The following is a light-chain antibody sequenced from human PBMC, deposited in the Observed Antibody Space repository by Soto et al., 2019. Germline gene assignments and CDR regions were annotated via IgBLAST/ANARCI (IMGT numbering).Light chain of an antibody. J-gene: IGKJ1*01. Sequence: DIQMTQSPSTLSASVGDRVTITCRASQSISSWLAWYQQKPGKAPKILIYKASSLESGVPSRFSGSGSGKEFTLTISSLQPDDFATYYCQQYHTWWTFGQGAKVEI. V-gene: IGKV1-5*03. CDR3: QQYHTWWT. CDR1: QSISSW. CDR2: KAS.